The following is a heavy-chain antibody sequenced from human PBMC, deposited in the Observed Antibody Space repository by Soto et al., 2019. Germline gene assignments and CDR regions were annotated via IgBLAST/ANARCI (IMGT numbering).Heavy chain of an antibody. CDR2: VSTSGAT. D-gene: IGHD2-15*01. V-gene: IGHV4-4*07. CDR1: DDFISSYY. J-gene: IGHJ4*02. Sequence: PSETLSLTCTVSDDFISSYYWNWIRQPAGKGLEWIGRVSTSGATNYNPSLESRVTMSVDTSKKQFSLKLTSVTAADTAVYYCARDKPQSGDSSSTFDYWGQGTLVTVSS. CDR3: ARDKPQSGDSSSTFDY.